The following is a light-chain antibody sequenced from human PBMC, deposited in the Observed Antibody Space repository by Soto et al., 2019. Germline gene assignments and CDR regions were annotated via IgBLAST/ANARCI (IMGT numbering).Light chain of an antibody. V-gene: IGKV3-20*01. Sequence: EIVLTQSPGTLSLSPGERATFSCRASQSVSSSYLAWYQQKPGQAPRLLIYGASSRATGIPDRFSGSGSGTDVTLTISRLEPEDFAVYYCQQYGSSPWTFGQGTKVEIK. CDR2: GAS. J-gene: IGKJ1*01. CDR3: QQYGSSPWT. CDR1: QSVSSSY.